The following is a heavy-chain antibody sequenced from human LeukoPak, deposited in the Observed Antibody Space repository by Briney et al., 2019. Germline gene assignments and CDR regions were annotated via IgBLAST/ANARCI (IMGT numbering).Heavy chain of an antibody. CDR3: AKDRDGYNYYYYYMDV. J-gene: IGHJ6*03. CDR2: INPNSGSI. Sequence: GASVKVSCKASGYTFTGYYMHWVRQAPGQGLEWMGWINPNSGSIKYAQKFQGRISMTRDTAISTAYMELSRLRSDDTAVYYCAKDRDGYNYYYYYMDVWGKGTTVTVSS. CDR1: GYTFTGYY. D-gene: IGHD5-24*01. V-gene: IGHV1-2*02.